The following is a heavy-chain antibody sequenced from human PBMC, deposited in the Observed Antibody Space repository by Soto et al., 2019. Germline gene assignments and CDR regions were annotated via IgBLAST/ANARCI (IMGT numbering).Heavy chain of an antibody. CDR2: IYYTGST. CDR3: ARRLFSSSWPSYFDY. D-gene: IGHD6-13*01. J-gene: IGHJ4*02. Sequence: QLHLQESGPGLVKPSETLSLTCTVSGGSISSNNYYWGWIRLPPGKGLEWIGGIYYTGSTYSNPSLKSRVTISVATSKNQFSLKLTSVTAADTAVYYCARRLFSSSWPSYFDYWGQGTLVTVSS. CDR1: GGSISSNNYY. V-gene: IGHV4-39*01.